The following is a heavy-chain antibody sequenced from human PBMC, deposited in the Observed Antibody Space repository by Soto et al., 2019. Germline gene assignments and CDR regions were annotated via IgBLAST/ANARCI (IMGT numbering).Heavy chain of an antibody. CDR1: GFTFSNYP. D-gene: IGHD1-26*01. CDR3: VKAPLKYGGSYYDY. Sequence: EVQLVESGGGLVQPGGSLRLSCSASGFTFSNYPMHWVRQGPGKGLEFVSVISGNGGSTYYADSVKGRFTISRDNSKSSLALQMSSLRPEDTAVYYCVKAPLKYGGSYYDYWGQGALVIVFS. V-gene: IGHV3-64D*08. CDR2: ISGNGGST. J-gene: IGHJ4*02.